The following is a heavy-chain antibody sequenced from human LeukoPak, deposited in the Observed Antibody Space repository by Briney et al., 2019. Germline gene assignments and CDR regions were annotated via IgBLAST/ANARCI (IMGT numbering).Heavy chain of an antibody. CDR2: IIGSGGST. CDR1: GFTFSSYA. J-gene: IGHJ4*02. V-gene: IGHV3-23*01. Sequence: GGSLRLSCAASGFTFSSYAMSWVRQAPGKGLEWVSAIIGSGGSTYYADSVKGRFHITRDNSKNTLYLQMTSLRAEDTAVYYCAKLGVDTAMVRSYFDYWGQGTLVTVSS. CDR3: AKLGVDTAMVRSYFDY. D-gene: IGHD5-18*01.